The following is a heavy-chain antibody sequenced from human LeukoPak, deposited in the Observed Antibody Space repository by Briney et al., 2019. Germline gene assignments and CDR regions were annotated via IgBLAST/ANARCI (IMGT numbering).Heavy chain of an antibody. Sequence: GGSLRLSCAASGFTVTTNDMTWVRQAPGKGLEWVSVLYSDGNTKYADSVQGRFTISRDNSKNTLYLEMNSLSPDDTAVYYCARGVEPLAANTLAYWGQGTLVTVSS. J-gene: IGHJ4*02. D-gene: IGHD1-14*01. CDR1: GFTVTTND. CDR2: LYSDGNT. CDR3: ARGVEPLAANTLAY. V-gene: IGHV3-53*01.